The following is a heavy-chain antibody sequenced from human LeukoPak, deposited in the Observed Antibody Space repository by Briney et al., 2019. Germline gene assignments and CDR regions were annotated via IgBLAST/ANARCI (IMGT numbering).Heavy chain of an antibody. Sequence: GGSLRLSCADSGLTFSRYTMNWVRQAPGKGLEWVSSISSSSLYIYYADSVKGRFTISRDNAKNSLYLQMNSLRVEDTGVYFCARCAIEVAHYYHYMDVWGKGTTVTVSS. CDR2: ISSSSLYI. D-gene: IGHD6-19*01. V-gene: IGHV3-21*01. J-gene: IGHJ6*03. CDR3: ARCAIEVAHYYHYMDV. CDR1: GLTFSRYT.